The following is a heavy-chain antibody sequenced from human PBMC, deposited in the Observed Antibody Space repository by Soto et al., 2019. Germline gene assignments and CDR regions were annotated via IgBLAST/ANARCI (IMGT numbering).Heavy chain of an antibody. V-gene: IGHV2-70*04. CDR3: ARIFGSSGSSFDY. J-gene: IGHJ4*02. D-gene: IGHD3-22*01. CDR1: GFSLSNSGMR. Sequence: SGPTLVNPTQTLTLTFPFSGFSLSNSGMRVSWIRQPPGKALEWLARIDWDDDKFYSTSLKTRLTISKDTSKNQVVLTMTNMDPVDTATYYCARIFGSSGSSFDYWGQGTLVTVS. CDR2: IDWDDDK.